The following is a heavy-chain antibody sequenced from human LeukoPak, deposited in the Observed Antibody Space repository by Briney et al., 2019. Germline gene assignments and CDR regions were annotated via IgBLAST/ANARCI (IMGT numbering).Heavy chain of an antibody. V-gene: IGHV4-39*07. CDR3: ARVPMFSDYYDSSGVKGADAFDI. Sequence: PSETLSLTCTVSGGSISSSSYYWGWIRQPPGKGLEWIGSIYYSGSTYYNPSLKSRVTISVDTSKNQFSLKLSSVTAADTAVYYCARVPMFSDYYDSSGVKGADAFDIWGQGTMVTVSS. J-gene: IGHJ3*02. CDR2: IYYSGST. D-gene: IGHD3-22*01. CDR1: GGSISSSSYY.